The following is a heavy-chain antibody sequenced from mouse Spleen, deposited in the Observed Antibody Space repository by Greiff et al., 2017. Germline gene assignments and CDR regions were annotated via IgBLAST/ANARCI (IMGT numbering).Heavy chain of an antibody. CDR2: ISTYSGNT. Sequence: VQLQQSGPELVRPGVSVKISCKGSGYTFTDSAMHWVKQSHAKSLEWIGVISTYSGNTNYNQKFKGKATMTVDKSSSTAYMELARLTSEDSAIYYCARGPPITPATLYWYFDVWGAGTTVTVSS. D-gene: IGHD1-2*01. CDR3: ARGPPITPATLYWYFDV. V-gene: IGHV1-67*01. J-gene: IGHJ1*01. CDR1: GYTFTDSA.